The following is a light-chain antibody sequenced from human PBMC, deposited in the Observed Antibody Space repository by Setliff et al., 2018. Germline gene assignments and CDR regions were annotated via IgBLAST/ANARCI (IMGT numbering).Light chain of an antibody. Sequence: SYELTQPSSVSVSPGQTARITCSGDVLAKKYARWFQQKPGQAPVLVIYKDSERPSGIPERFSGSSSGTTVTLTISGAQVEDEADYYCYSAADNNVVFGGGTKVTAL. CDR2: KDS. J-gene: IGLJ2*01. CDR3: YSAADNNVV. V-gene: IGLV3-27*01. CDR1: VLAKKY.